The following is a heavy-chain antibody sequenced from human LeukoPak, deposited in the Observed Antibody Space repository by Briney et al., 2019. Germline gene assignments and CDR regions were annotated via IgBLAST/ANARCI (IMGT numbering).Heavy chain of an antibody. CDR1: GGTFSSYA. CDR3: ARDREIVVVVAASPWFDP. Sequence: SVKVSCKASGGTFSSYAISWVRQAPGQGLEWMGRIIPIFGIANYAQKFQGRVTITADKSASTAYMELSRLRSEDTAVYYCARDREIVVVVAASPWFDPWGQRTLVTASS. D-gene: IGHD2-15*01. J-gene: IGHJ5*02. V-gene: IGHV1-69*04. CDR2: IIPIFGIA.